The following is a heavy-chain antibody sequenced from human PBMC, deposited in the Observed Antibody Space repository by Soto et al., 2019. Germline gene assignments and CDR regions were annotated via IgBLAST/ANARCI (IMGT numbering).Heavy chain of an antibody. J-gene: IGHJ4*02. CDR2: INPSGGST. CDR1: GYTFTSYY. Sequence: GASVKVSCKASGYTFTSYYMHWVRQAPGQGLEWMGIINPSGGSTSYAQKFQGRVTMTRDTSTSTVYMELSSLRSEDTAVYYCARAGGVYGDYAAGDYWGQGIQVTVSS. D-gene: IGHD4-17*01. CDR3: ARAGGVYGDYAAGDY. V-gene: IGHV1-46*01.